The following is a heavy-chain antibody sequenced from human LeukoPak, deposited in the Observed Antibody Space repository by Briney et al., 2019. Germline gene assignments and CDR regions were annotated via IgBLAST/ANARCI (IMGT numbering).Heavy chain of an antibody. Sequence: GRSLRLSCAASGFTFSSYGMHWVRQAPGKGLEWVAVIWYDGSNKYYADSVKGRFTISRDNSKNTLYLQMNSLRAEDTAVYYCARTIVPAAMSRFHDAFDIWGQGTMVTVSS. D-gene: IGHD2-2*01. J-gene: IGHJ3*02. CDR3: ARTIVPAAMSRFHDAFDI. CDR2: IWYDGSNK. V-gene: IGHV3-33*01. CDR1: GFTFSSYG.